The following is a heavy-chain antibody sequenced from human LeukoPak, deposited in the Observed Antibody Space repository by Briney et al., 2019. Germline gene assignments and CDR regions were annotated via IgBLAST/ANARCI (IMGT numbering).Heavy chain of an antibody. J-gene: IGHJ4*02. CDR1: GYTFTSYG. D-gene: IGHD3-9*01. V-gene: IGHV1-18*01. CDR3: ARSEDYDILTGYYPGPFFDY. Sequence: ASVKVSCKASGYTFTSYGISWVRQAPGRGLEWMGWISAYNGNTNYAQKLQGRVTMTTDTSTSTAYMELRSLRSDDTAVYYCARSEDYDILTGYYPGPFFDYWGQGTLVTVSS. CDR2: ISAYNGNT.